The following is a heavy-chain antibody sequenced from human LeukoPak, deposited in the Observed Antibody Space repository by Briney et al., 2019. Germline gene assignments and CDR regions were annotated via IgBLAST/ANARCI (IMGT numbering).Heavy chain of an antibody. J-gene: IGHJ4*02. Sequence: GGSLRLSCAASGSTFDDYAMHWVRQAPGKGLEWVSLISGDGGSTYYADSVKGRFTISRDNSKNSLYLQMNSLRTEDTALYYCAKDMGRKGTRIPDYWGQGTLVTVSS. CDR3: AKDMGRKGTRIPDY. CDR1: GSTFDDYA. CDR2: ISGDGGST. D-gene: IGHD1-26*01. V-gene: IGHV3-43*02.